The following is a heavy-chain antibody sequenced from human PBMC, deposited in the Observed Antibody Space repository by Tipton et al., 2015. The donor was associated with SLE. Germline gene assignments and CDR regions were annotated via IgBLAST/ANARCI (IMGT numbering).Heavy chain of an antibody. J-gene: IGHJ4*02. Sequence: QSGAEVKRPGSSVKVSCKPSGGTFSNYAISWVRQAPGQGLEWMGGIIPIFGTSDYAQNFQGRVTITTDESTSAAYMELSSLRSEDTAVYYCATRLLEHFWTIAWYSDYWGQGTLVTVSA. CDR1: GGTFSNYA. CDR2: IIPIFGTS. D-gene: IGHD3-3*02. V-gene: IGHV1-69*05. CDR3: ATRLLEHFWTIAWYSDY.